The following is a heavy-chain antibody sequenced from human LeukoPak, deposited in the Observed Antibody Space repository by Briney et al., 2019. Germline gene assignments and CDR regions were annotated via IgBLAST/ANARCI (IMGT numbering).Heavy chain of an antibody. CDR2: ISYDGSNK. J-gene: IGHJ5*02. V-gene: IGHV3-30*18. D-gene: IGHD3-3*01. CDR3: AKGWHDFWSGSNWFDP. Sequence: PGRSLRLSCAASGFTFSSYGMHWVRQAPGKGLEWVAVISYDGSNKYYADSVKGRFTISRDNSKNTLYLQMNSLRAEDTAVYYCAKGWHDFWSGSNWFDPWGQGTLVTVSS. CDR1: GFTFSSYG.